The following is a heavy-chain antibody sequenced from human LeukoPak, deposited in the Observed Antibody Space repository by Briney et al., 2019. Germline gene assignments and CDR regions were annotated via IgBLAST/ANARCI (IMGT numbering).Heavy chain of an antibody. V-gene: IGHV4-34*01. CDR2: IYYSGST. D-gene: IGHD3-22*01. CDR1: GGSFSGYD. CDR3: ARHFINNMIVVVITTRFDY. Sequence: SETLSLTCAVYGGSFSGYDWSWIRQPPGKGLEWIGSIYYSGSTYYNPSLKSRVTISVDTSKNQFSLKLSSVTAADTAVYYCARHFINNMIVVVITTRFDYWGQGTLVTVSS. J-gene: IGHJ4*02.